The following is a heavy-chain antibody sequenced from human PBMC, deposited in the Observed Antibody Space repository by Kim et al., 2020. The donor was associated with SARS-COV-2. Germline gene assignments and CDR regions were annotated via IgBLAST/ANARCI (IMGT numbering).Heavy chain of an antibody. V-gene: IGHV3-30*04. CDR3: ARDIIAAAGKGTRLPDY. J-gene: IGHJ4*01. CDR2: ISYDGSNK. CDR1: GFTFSSYA. D-gene: IGHD6-13*01. Sequence: GGSLRLSCAASGFTFSSYAMHWVRQAPGKGLEWVAVISYDGSNKYYADSVKGRFTISRDNSKNTLYLQMNSLRAEDTAVYYCARDIIAAAGKGTRLPDY.